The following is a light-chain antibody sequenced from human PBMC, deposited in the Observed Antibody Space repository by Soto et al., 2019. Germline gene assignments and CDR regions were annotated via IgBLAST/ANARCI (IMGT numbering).Light chain of an antibody. CDR1: SSDVGGYKY. Sequence: QSALTQPPSASGSPGQSVTISCTGTSSDVGGYKYVSWYQQHPGKAPKLMIFDVNKRPSGVPDRFSGSKSGNTASLTVSGLQAEDEADYYCSSYAGINNLGVFGNGTKLTVL. V-gene: IGLV2-8*01. J-gene: IGLJ1*01. CDR2: DVN. CDR3: SSYAGINNLGV.